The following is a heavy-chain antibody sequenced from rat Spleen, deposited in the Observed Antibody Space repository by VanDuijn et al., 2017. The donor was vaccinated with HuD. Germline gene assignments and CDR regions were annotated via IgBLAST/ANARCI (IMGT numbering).Heavy chain of an antibody. CDR1: GFIFSNYG. Sequence: EVQLVESGGGLVQPGRSLKLSCVASGFIFSNYGMAWVRQAPTKGLEWVASISIGGGSTYYPDSVKGRFTISRDNAKSTLYLQMDSLRSEDTATYYCAKPGGLRRAYYFDYWGQGVMVTVSS. CDR3: AKPGGLRRAYYFDY. CDR2: ISIGGGST. D-gene: IGHD1-11*01. J-gene: IGHJ2*01. V-gene: IGHV5S13*01.